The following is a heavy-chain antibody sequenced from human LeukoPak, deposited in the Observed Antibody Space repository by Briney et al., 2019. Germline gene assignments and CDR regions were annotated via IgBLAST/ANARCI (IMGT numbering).Heavy chain of an antibody. CDR1: GFTVTNSY. D-gene: IGHD4-17*01. CDR3: ARAKGDNYGTSPASY. J-gene: IGHJ4*02. Sequence: GGSLRLSCAVSGFTVTNSYMAWVRQAPGKGLEWVSVIYGGGKTYYADSVKGRFTISRDNFKNSLHLQMNSLRVEDTAVYFCARAKGDNYGTSPASYWGQGSLVAVSS. CDR2: IYGGGKT. V-gene: IGHV3-53*01.